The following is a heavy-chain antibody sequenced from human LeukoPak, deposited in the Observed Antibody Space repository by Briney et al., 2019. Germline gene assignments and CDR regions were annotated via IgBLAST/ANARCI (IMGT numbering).Heavy chain of an antibody. CDR2: ISHDGNSQ. V-gene: IGHV3-30-3*01. CDR3: AREYSTNWYRSLRD. J-gene: IGHJ4*02. Sequence: GGSLRLSCAASGFTFSGFAMRWVRQAPGKGLEWVTLISHDGNSQYYADSVKGRFIISRDNSENTLYLQMNSLRPDDTAVYYCAREYSTNWYRSLRDWGQGTLVTVSS. CDR1: GFTFSGFA. D-gene: IGHD6-13*01.